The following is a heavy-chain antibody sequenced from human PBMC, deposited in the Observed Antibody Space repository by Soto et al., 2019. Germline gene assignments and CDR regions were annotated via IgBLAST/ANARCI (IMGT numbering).Heavy chain of an antibody. D-gene: IGHD1-20*01. CDR3: ARRQILISEYNPDYYYYGMDV. CDR2: IYPGDSDT. J-gene: IGHJ6*02. V-gene: IGHV5-51*01. Sequence: LGASLKISCNGSGYRFTSYWIGWVRQMPGKGLEWMGFIYPGDSDTRYSPSFQSQVTISADKSISTAYLQWSSLKASDTAMYYCARRQILISEYNPDYYYYGMDVWGQGTTVTVSS. CDR1: GYRFTSYW.